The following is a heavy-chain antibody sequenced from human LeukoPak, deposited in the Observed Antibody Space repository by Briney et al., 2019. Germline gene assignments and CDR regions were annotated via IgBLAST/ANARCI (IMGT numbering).Heavy chain of an antibody. CDR1: GYPFTSNG. CDR3: ARKGRRVPVARTRGHWLDP. Sequence: ASVKVSCKASGYPFTSNGISWVRQAPGQGLEWMGWISAYNGNTNYAQKLQGRVTMTTDTSTSTAYRGLRSLSSDDGAVYYCARKGRRVPVARTRGHWLDPWGRETLVTVPP. V-gene: IGHV1-18*04. D-gene: IGHD2-8*02. J-gene: IGHJ5*02. CDR2: ISAYNGNT.